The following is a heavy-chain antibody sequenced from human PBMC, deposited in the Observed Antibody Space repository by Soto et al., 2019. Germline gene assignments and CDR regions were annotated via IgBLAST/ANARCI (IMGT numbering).Heavy chain of an antibody. CDR1: GFTFSSYG. CDR2: ISYDGSNK. Sequence: GGSLRLSCAASGFTFSSYGMHWVRQAPGKGLEWVAVISYDGSNKYYADSVKGRFTISRDNSKNTLYLQMNSLRAEDTAVYYCAKDGPDPYCSSTSCPRGYFDYWGQGTLVTVSS. D-gene: IGHD2-2*01. CDR3: AKDGPDPYCSSTSCPRGYFDY. V-gene: IGHV3-30*18. J-gene: IGHJ4*02.